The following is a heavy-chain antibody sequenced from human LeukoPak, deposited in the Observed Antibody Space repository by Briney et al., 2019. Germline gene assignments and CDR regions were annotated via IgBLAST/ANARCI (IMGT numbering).Heavy chain of an antibody. CDR3: ARVYGSGSSNRFDP. Sequence: GGSLRLSCAASGFTFSDYNMSWIRQAPGKGLEWVSYMSRSGSTINYADSVKGRFTISRDNAKNSLYLQMNSLRAEDTAVYYCARVYGSGSSNRFDPWGQGTLVTVSS. V-gene: IGHV3-11*01. J-gene: IGHJ5*02. CDR1: GFTFSDYN. D-gene: IGHD3-10*01. CDR2: MSRSGSTI.